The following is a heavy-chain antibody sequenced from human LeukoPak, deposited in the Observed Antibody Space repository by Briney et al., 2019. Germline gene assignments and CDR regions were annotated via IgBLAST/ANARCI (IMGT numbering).Heavy chain of an antibody. D-gene: IGHD6-19*01. CDR3: ARDPKYSSGWYEPYYYYYMDV. CDR1: GYTFTSYG. Sequence: GASVKVSCKASGYTFTSYGISWVRQAPGQGLEWMGWISAYNGNTNYAQKLQGRVTMTTDTSTSTAYMELRSLRSDDTAVYYCARDPKYSSGWYEPYYYYYMDVWGKGTTVTVSS. J-gene: IGHJ6*03. V-gene: IGHV1-18*01. CDR2: ISAYNGNT.